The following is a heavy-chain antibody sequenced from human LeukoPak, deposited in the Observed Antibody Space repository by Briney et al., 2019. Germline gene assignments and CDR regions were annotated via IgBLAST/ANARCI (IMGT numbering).Heavy chain of an antibody. CDR1: GLTVKSNY. D-gene: IGHD5-12*01. Sequence: GGSLRLSCAASGLTVKSNYMGGARQAPGKGLEWVSVIYSGGSTYYADSVKGRFTISRDNSKNTLYLQMNSLRAEDTAVYYCARDLVVATINPSYYMDVWGKGTTVTVSS. V-gene: IGHV3-53*01. CDR3: ARDLVVATINPSYYMDV. CDR2: IYSGGST. J-gene: IGHJ6*03.